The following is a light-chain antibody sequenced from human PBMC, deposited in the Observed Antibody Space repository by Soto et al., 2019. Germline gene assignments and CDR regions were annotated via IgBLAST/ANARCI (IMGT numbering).Light chain of an antibody. CDR1: QTVSSD. CDR3: QQYYNWPPLT. Sequence: EIVMTQSPATLSVSPGETATLSCRASQTVSSDLAWYQQKPGQAPRLLIYTASSRATGVPARFSGSWSGTEFTLTISRLQSEDSAVYYCQQYYNWPPLTFGGGTKVEIK. V-gene: IGKV3-15*01. CDR2: TAS. J-gene: IGKJ4*01.